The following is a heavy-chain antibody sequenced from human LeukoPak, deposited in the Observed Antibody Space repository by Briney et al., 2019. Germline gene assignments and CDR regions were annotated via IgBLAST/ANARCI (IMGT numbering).Heavy chain of an antibody. CDR1: GFTFSDYY. CDR3: ARGVAVAATGRKEYYYYYGMDV. CDR2: ISSSGSTI. J-gene: IGHJ6*02. V-gene: IGHV3-11*01. D-gene: IGHD2-15*01. Sequence: GRSLRLSCAASGFTFSDYYMSWVRQAPGKGLEWVSYISSSGSTIYYADSVKGRFTISRDNAKNSLYLQMNSLRAEDTAVYYCARGVAVAATGRKEYYYYYGMDVWGQGTTVTVSS.